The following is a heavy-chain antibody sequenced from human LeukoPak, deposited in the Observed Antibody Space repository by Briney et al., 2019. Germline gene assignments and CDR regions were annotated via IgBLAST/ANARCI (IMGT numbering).Heavy chain of an antibody. J-gene: IGHJ4*02. CDR3: ARALNKRLWFGEFNARSPSYFDY. CDR2: INAGNGNT. CDR1: GYTFTSYA. Sequence: ASVKVSCKASGYTFTSYAMHWVRQAPGQRLEWMGWINAGNGNTKYSQKFQGRVTITRDTSASTAYMELSSLRSEDTAVYYCARALNKRLWFGEFNARSPSYFDYWGQGTLVTVSS. D-gene: IGHD3-10*01. V-gene: IGHV1-3*01.